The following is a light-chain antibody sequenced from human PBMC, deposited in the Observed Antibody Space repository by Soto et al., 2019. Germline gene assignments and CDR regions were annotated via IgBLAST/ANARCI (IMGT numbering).Light chain of an antibody. CDR1: QDISNY. J-gene: IGKJ1*01. CDR3: QQYDNFPWP. V-gene: IGKV1-33*01. Sequence: DIQMTQSPSSLSASVGDRVTITCQASQDISNYLNWYQQKPGKAPKLLIYDASNLETGVPSRFSGSGSGTDFSFTITSLQPEDVATYYCQQYDNFPWPFGQGTKVDIK. CDR2: DAS.